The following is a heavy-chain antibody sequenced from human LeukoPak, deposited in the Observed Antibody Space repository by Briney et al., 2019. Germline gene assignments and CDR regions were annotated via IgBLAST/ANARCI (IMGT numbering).Heavy chain of an antibody. CDR2: IYYSGST. D-gene: IGHD3-3*01. CDR3: ARSITIFGVVQYYFDY. V-gene: IGHV4-59*11. Sequence: SETLSLTCTVSGGSISSHYWSWIRQPPGKGLEWIGYIYYSGSTNYNPSLKSRVTISVDTSKNQFSLKLSSVTAADTAVYYCARSITIFGVVQYYFDYWGQGTLVTVSS. J-gene: IGHJ4*02. CDR1: GGSISSHY.